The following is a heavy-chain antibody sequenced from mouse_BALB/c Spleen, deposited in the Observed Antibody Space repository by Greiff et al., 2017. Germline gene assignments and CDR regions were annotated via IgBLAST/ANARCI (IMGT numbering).Heavy chain of an antibody. Sequence: EVKLVESGGGLVQPGGSRKLSCAASGFTFSSFGMHWVRQAPEKGLEWVAYISSGSSTIYYADTVKGRFTISRDNPKNTLFLQMTSLRSEDTAMYYCARRYGSSYAMDYWGQGTSVTVSS. D-gene: IGHD1-1*01. CDR3: ARRYGSSYAMDY. CDR2: ISSGSSTI. V-gene: IGHV5-17*02. CDR1: GFTFSSFG. J-gene: IGHJ4*01.